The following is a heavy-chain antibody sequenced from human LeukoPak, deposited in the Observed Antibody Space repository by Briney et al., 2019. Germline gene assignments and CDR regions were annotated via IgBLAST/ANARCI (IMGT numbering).Heavy chain of an antibody. CDR3: AKPGGAYSCGWYPLDY. V-gene: IGHV3-33*06. CDR1: GFTFSSYG. CDR2: IWYDGSNK. D-gene: IGHD6-19*01. Sequence: GGSLRLSCAASGFTFSSYGMHWVRQAPGKGLEWVAVIWYDGSNKYYADSVKGRFTISRDNSKNTLYLQMNSLRAEDTAVYYCAKPGGAYSCGWYPLDYWGQGTLVTVSS. J-gene: IGHJ4*02.